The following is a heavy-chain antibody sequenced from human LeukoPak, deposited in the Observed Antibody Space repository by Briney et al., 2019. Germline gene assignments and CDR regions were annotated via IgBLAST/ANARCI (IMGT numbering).Heavy chain of an antibody. D-gene: IGHD3-10*01. V-gene: IGHV3-30-3*01. CDR2: ISYDGSNK. Sequence: GRSLRLSCAASGFTFSSYALHWVRQAPGKGLEWVAVISYDGSNKYYADSVKGRFTISRDNSKNTLYLQMNSPRAEDTAVYYCAKDNSVWFGELMRGTRYFDLWGRGTLVTVSS. J-gene: IGHJ2*01. CDR1: GFTFSSYA. CDR3: AKDNSVWFGELMRGTRYFDL.